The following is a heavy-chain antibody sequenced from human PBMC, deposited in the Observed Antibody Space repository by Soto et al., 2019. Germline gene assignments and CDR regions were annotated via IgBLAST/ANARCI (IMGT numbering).Heavy chain of an antibody. J-gene: IGHJ4*02. CDR3: ARQYSGYDLGLDY. CDR2: IYYSGST. V-gene: IGHV4-39*01. D-gene: IGHD5-12*01. Sequence: SETLSLTCTVSGGSISSSSYYWGWIRQPPGKGLEWIGSIYYSGSTYYNPSLKSRVTISVDTSKNQFSLKLSSVTAADTAVYYCARQYSGYDLGLDYWGQGTLVTVSS. CDR1: GGSISSSSYY.